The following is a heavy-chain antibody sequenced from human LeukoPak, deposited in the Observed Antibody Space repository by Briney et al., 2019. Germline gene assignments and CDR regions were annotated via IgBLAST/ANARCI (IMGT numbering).Heavy chain of an antibody. CDR1: GFTFSSYA. J-gene: IGHJ4*02. V-gene: IGHV3-30-3*01. Sequence: PGRSLRLSCAASGFTFSSYAMHWVRQAPGKGLEWVAVISYDGSNKYYADSVKGRFTISRDNSKNTLYLQMNSLRAEDTAVYYCARDFSGYDYRVFDYWGQGTLVTVSS. CDR2: ISYDGSNK. D-gene: IGHD5-12*01. CDR3: ARDFSGYDYRVFDY.